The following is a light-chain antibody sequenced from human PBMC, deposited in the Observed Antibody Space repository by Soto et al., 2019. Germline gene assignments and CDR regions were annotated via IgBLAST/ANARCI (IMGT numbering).Light chain of an antibody. CDR2: DVS. V-gene: IGLV2-14*03. J-gene: IGLJ1*01. CDR3: SSYTTSNTRQIV. CDR1: SSDVGGYNY. Sequence: QSVLTQPASVSGSPGQSITISCTGTSSDVGGYNYVSWYQHHPGKAPKLIIYDVSNRPSGVSIRFSGSRSDNTASLTISGLQPEDEAVYHCSSYTTSNTRQIVFGTGTRSPS.